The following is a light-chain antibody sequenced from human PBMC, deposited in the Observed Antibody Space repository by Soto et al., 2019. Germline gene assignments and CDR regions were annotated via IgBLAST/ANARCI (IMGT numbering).Light chain of an antibody. CDR3: QQRSNRIT. J-gene: IGKJ5*01. CDR2: DIS. CDR1: QSVAGS. Sequence: EFVLTQYPATLSFSPGGRATPSCRASQSVAGSLAWYQQKPGQAPRLLIYDISTRAAAIPARFSGSGSGTDFTLTVSSLEPEDFALYYCQQRSNRITFGQGTRLEIK. V-gene: IGKV3-11*01.